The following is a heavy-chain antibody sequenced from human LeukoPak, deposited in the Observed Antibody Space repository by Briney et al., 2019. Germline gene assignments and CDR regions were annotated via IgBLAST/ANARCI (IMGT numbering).Heavy chain of an antibody. CDR1: GDSISSYY. CDR2: INYSGST. J-gene: IGHJ4*02. CDR3: ARGYDYVWGSHRALGY. D-gene: IGHD3-16*02. Sequence: SETLSLTCTVSGDSISSYYWSWIRQPPGKGLEWIGYINYSGSTNYNPSLKSRVTISEDTSKNQFSLKLTSVTAADTAVYYCARGYDYVWGSHRALGYWGQGTLVTVSS. V-gene: IGHV4-59*01.